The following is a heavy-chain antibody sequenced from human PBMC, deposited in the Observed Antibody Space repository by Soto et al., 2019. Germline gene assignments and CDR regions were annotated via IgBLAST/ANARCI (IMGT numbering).Heavy chain of an antibody. V-gene: IGHV4-34*01. CDR1: GGSFGGYY. D-gene: IGHD3-10*01. Sequence: PSETHSLTCAVYGGSFGGYYWSWIRKPPGKGLEWSGEINHSGSTNYNPSLKSRVTISVDTSKNQFSLKLSSVTAAATAVYSCARAHVGSSGHLSDYWGQGTLVTVSS. J-gene: IGHJ4*02. CDR2: INHSGST. CDR3: ARAHVGSSGHLSDY.